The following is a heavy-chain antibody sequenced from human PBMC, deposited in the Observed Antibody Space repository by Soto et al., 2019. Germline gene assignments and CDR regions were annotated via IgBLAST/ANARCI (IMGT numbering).Heavy chain of an antibody. CDR3: ARQVVPAAMFIAGYYYYMDV. V-gene: IGHV4-39*01. CDR1: GGSISSSSYY. CDR2: IYYSGST. J-gene: IGHJ6*03. D-gene: IGHD2-2*01. Sequence: QLQLQESGPGLVKPSEPLSLTCTVSGGSISSSSYYWGWIRQPPGKGLEWIGSIYYSGSTYYNPSLKSRVTISVDTSKNQFSLKLSSVTAADTAVYYCARQVVPAAMFIAGYYYYMDVWGKGTTVTVSS.